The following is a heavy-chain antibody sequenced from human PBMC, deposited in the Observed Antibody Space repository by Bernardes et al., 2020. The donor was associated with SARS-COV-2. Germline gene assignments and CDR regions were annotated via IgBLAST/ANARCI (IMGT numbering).Heavy chain of an antibody. D-gene: IGHD2-15*01. V-gene: IGHV2-5*02. J-gene: IGHJ5*02. Sequence: SGPTLVKPTQTLTLTCTFSGFSLSTSGVGVGWIRQPPGKALEWLGIIYWDGDKRYSPSLSSRVTITKDTSKNQVVLTMTNMGPEDTATYYCAHRLEEDLRGQQVVQNWFDPWGQGTLVTVSS. CDR3: AHRLEEDLRGQQVVQNWFDP. CDR2: IYWDGDK. CDR1: GFSLSTSGVG.